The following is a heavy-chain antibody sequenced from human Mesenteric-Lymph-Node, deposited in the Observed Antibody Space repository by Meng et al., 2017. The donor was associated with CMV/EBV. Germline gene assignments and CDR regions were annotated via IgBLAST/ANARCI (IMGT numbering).Heavy chain of an antibody. Sequence: SYRAYYWSWIRQPPGKGLEWIGEINHSGSAKYNPSLKSRVSMSVDTSKNQFSLKVNSVTAADTAVYYCARVSSAKYYYDSSPYYFFDYWGRGTLVTVSS. CDR1: SYRAYY. CDR3: ARVSSAKYYYDSSPYYFFDY. CDR2: INHSGSA. J-gene: IGHJ4*02. V-gene: IGHV4-34*01. D-gene: IGHD3-22*01.